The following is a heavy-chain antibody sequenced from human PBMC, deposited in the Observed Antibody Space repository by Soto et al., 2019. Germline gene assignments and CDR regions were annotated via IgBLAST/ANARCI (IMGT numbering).Heavy chain of an antibody. CDR3: ASWDYDVLTGYSYDD. Sequence: QVQLVQSGAEVKKPGSSVKVSCKASGGTFNNYGMGWLRQAPGQGLEWMGGIIPMIPRTNYAQKFQGRVTLTADASRSTAYMELRSLRSEDTAVYYCASWDYDVLTGYSYDDWGQGTLVTVS. CDR1: GGTFNNYG. J-gene: IGHJ4*02. CDR2: IIPMIPRT. V-gene: IGHV1-69*01. D-gene: IGHD3-9*01.